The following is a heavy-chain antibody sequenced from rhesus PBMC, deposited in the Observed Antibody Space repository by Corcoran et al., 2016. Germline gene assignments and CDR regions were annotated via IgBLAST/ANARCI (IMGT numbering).Heavy chain of an antibody. V-gene: IGHV4S10*01. CDR2: IYGSSTST. J-gene: IGHJ6*01. CDR1: GGSISDSYR. D-gene: IGHD1-26*01. CDR3: ARAGTTFQYYYGLDS. Sequence: QVQLQESGPGVVKPSETLSLTCAVSGGSISDSYRWSWIRQPPGKGLEWIGYIYGSSTSTNYNPSLKIRVTISKDTSKTQFSLKLSSVTAADTAVYYCARAGTTFQYYYGLDSWGQGVVVTVSS.